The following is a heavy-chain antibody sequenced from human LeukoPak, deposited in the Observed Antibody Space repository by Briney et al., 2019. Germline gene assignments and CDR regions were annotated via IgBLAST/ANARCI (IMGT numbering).Heavy chain of an antibody. J-gene: IGHJ3*02. CDR1: GGTFSIYA. D-gene: IGHD1-14*01. CDR2: IIPIFGTA. V-gene: IGHV1-69*01. Sequence: ASVNVSCKASGGTFSIYAISWVRQAPGQGLEWMGGIIPIFGTANYAQKFQGRVTITADESTSTAYMELSSLRSEDTAVYYCARARRSGGEGAFDIWGQGTMVTVSS. CDR3: ARARRSGGEGAFDI.